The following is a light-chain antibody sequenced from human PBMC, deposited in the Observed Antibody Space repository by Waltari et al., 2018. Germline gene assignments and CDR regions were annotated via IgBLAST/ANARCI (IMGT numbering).Light chain of an antibody. Sequence: EIVMTQSPATLSVSPGERATLSCRASQRVSSNLACYQQKPGQAPRLLIYGASTRATGIPARFSGSGSGTEFTLTISSLQSEDFAVYYCQQYNNWPLRTFGQGTKVEIK. V-gene: IGKV3-15*01. CDR3: QQYNNWPLRT. CDR1: QRVSSN. J-gene: IGKJ1*01. CDR2: GAS.